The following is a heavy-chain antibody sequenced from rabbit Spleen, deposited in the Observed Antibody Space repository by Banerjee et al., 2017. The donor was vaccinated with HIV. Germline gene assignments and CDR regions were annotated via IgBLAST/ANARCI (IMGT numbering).Heavy chain of an antibody. J-gene: IGHJ6*01. CDR2: INTATGKA. D-gene: IGHD8-1*01. V-gene: IGHV1S40*01. Sequence: QSLEESGGDLVKPGASLTLTCTASGFSFSDRDVMCWVRQAPGKGLEWIACINTATGKAVYATWASGRFTISKTSSTTVTLQMTSLTVADTATYFCARDTGSSFSSYGMDLWGPGTLVTVS. CDR1: GFSFSDRDV. CDR3: ARDTGSSFSSYGMDL.